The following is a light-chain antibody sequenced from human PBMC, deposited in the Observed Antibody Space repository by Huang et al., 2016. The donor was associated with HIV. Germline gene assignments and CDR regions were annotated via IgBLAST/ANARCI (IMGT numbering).Light chain of an antibody. CDR2: LSS. J-gene: IGKJ5*01. Sequence: IVITQSPLSLPVTPGEPASISCRSSQSLLHSHGYHYLDWYRQKPGQAPQLLIALSSIRASGGPDRFSGSGSVTDGTLKISRVEAEDVGMYFCMQAVETPRTFGQGTRLEIK. V-gene: IGKV2-28*01. CDR3: MQAVETPRT. CDR1: QSLLHSHGYHY.